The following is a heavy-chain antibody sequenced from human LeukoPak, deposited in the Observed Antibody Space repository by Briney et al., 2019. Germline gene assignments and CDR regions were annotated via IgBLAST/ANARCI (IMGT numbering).Heavy chain of an antibody. CDR3: ARGTVVVPAAIRGGAYYFDY. V-gene: IGHV1-18*01. J-gene: IGHJ4*02. Sequence: ASVKVSCKASGYTFTSYGISWVRQAPGQGLEWMGWISAYNGDTNYAQKLQGRVSMTTDTSTSTAYMELRSLRSDDTAVYYCARGTVVVPAAIRGGAYYFDYWGQGTLVTVSS. D-gene: IGHD2-2*02. CDR2: ISAYNGDT. CDR1: GYTFTSYG.